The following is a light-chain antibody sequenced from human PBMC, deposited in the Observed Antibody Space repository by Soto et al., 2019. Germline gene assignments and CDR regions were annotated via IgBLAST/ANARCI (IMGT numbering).Light chain of an antibody. CDR3: QQYGTSRPMYI. CDR2: VVT. CDR1: QSFSNNY. Sequence: EIVLTQSPGTLSLSPGERATLSCRASQSFSNNYLAWYQQKPGQAPRLLIYVVTSRATGIPDRFSGSGSGTDFTLSISRLEPEDFAVYYCQQYGTSRPMYIFGQGTNLEIK. V-gene: IGKV3-20*01. J-gene: IGKJ2*01.